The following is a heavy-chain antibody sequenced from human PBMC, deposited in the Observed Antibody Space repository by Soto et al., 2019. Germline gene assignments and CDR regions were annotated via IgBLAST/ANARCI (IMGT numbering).Heavy chain of an antibody. D-gene: IGHD3-22*01. Sequence: SVKVACKASGYTFSHYIMHWVRQAPGQRLEWMGWISADSGDTKYSQSFHGRITITRDTSASTVYMELSSLRSEDTAVYYCARYFDRGDYYFDYWRQGTLVPVSS. CDR3: ARYFDRGDYYFDY. CDR1: GYTFSHYI. J-gene: IGHJ4*02. CDR2: ISADSGDT. V-gene: IGHV1-3*01.